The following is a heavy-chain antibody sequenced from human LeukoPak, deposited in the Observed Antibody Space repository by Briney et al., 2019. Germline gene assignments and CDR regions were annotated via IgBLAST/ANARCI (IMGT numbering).Heavy chain of an antibody. Sequence: SCAASGFTFSSYAMSWVRQPPGKGLEWIGEIYHSGSTNYNPSLKSRVTISVDKSKNQFSLKLSSVTAADTAVYYCASGIAVAGREGDAFDIWGQGTMVTVSS. J-gene: IGHJ3*02. CDR1: GFTFSSYAM. D-gene: IGHD6-19*01. CDR2: IYHSGST. V-gene: IGHV4-4*02. CDR3: ASGIAVAGREGDAFDI.